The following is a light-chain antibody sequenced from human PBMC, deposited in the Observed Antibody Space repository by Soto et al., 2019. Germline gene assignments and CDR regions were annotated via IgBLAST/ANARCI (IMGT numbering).Light chain of an antibody. J-gene: IGKJ4*01. CDR1: QSVSSW. CDR2: DAS. V-gene: IGKV1-5*01. CDR3: QQCNTYFLT. Sequence: DIQMTQYPSTLSASVGDRVTITCRASQSVSSWLAWYQQKPGKAPKLLIYDASSLESGVPSRFSGSGSGTEFTLTISSLQPDDFASYHCQQCNTYFLTFGGGTKVDIK.